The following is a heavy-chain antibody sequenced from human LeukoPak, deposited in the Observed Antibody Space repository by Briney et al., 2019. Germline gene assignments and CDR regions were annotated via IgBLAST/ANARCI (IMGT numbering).Heavy chain of an antibody. J-gene: IGHJ4*02. CDR3: ARDGYCSSTSCFDY. CDR2: IWYDGSNK. Sequence: GGSLRLSCAASGFTFSSYGMHWVRQAPGMGLEWVAVIWYDGSNKYYADSVKGRFTISRDNSKNTLYLQMNSLRAEDTAVYYCARDGYCSSTSCFDYWGQGTLVTVSS. V-gene: IGHV3-33*01. CDR1: GFTFSSYG. D-gene: IGHD2-2*03.